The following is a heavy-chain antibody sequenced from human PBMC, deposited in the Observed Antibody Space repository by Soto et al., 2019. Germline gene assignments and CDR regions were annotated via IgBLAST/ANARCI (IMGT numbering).Heavy chain of an antibody. J-gene: IGHJ4*02. CDR1: GGSISSSNW. CDR3: ARYSGSYYYFDY. V-gene: IGHV4-4*02. CDR2: IYHSGST. D-gene: IGHD1-26*01. Sequence: SETLSLTCAVPGGSISSSNWWSWVRQPPGKGLEWIGEIYHSGSTNYNPSLKSRVTISVDKSKNQFSLKLSSVTAADTAVYYCARYSGSYYYFDYWGQGTLVTVSS.